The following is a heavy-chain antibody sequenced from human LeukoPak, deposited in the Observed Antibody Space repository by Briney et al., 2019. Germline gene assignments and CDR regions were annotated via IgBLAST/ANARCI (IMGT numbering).Heavy chain of an antibody. CDR3: ASGPITVTRGRWAFDP. D-gene: IGHD4-17*01. J-gene: IGHJ5*02. CDR2: IIPILGIA. V-gene: IGHV1-69*04. Sequence: GSSVKVSCKASGGTFSSYAISWVRQAPGQGLEWMGRIIPILGIANYAQKFQGRVTITADKSTSTAYMELSSLRSEDTAVYYCASGPITVTRGRWAFDPWGQGTLVAVSS. CDR1: GGTFSSYA.